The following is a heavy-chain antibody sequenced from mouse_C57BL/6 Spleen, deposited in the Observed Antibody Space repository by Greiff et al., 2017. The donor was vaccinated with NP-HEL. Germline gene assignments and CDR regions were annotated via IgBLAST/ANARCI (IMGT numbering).Heavy chain of an antibody. D-gene: IGHD2-4*01. V-gene: IGHV1-82*01. CDR3: ARYDYDSYYFDY. Sequence: QVQLQQSGPELVKPGASVKISCKASGYAFSSSWMNWVKQRPGKGLEWIGRIYPGDGDTNYNGKFKGKATLTADKSSSTAYMQLSSLTSEDSAVYFCARYDYDSYYFDYWGQGTTLTVSS. J-gene: IGHJ2*01. CDR2: IYPGDGDT. CDR1: GYAFSSSW.